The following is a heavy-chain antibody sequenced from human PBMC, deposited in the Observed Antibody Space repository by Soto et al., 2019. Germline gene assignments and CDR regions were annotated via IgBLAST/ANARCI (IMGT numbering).Heavy chain of an antibody. D-gene: IGHD2-15*01. V-gene: IGHV4-39*07. Sequence: SETLSLTCTVSGGSISSSSYYWGWIRQPPGKGLEWIGSIYYSGSTYYNPSLKSRVTISVDTSKNQFSLKLSSVTAADTAVYYCAKEVVVVAATPWWFDPWGQGTLVTVSS. CDR1: GGSISSSSYY. CDR3: AKEVVVVAATPWWFDP. CDR2: IYYSGST. J-gene: IGHJ5*02.